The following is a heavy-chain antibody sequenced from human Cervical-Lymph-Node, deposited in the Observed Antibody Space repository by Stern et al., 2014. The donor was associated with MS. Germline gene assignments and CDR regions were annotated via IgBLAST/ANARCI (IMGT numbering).Heavy chain of an antibody. Sequence: VQLLESGPGLVKPSETLSLTCTISGGSIISSDYYWGWVRQPPGKGLEWIGSIYFTGTTFYTPSLTSRVTMALDTTRTQFSLKETAVTASDTAVYYCARESSGVTTYAMDVWGQGTTVTVSS. CDR3: ARESSGVTTYAMDV. CDR1: GGSIISSDYY. CDR2: IYFTGTT. J-gene: IGHJ6*02. V-gene: IGHV4-39*02. D-gene: IGHD3-10*01.